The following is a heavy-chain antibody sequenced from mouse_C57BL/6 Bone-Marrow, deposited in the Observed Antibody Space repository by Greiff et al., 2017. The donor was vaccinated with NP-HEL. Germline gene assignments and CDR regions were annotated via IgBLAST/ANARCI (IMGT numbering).Heavy chain of an antibody. Sequence: QVQLKQPGAELVKPGASVKLSCKASGYTFTSYWMQWVKQRPGQGLEWIGEIDPSDSYTNYNQKFKGKATLTVDTSSSTAYMQLSSLTSEDSAVYYCAREGQLTDYWGQGTTLTVSS. V-gene: IGHV1-50*01. CDR1: GYTFTSYW. CDR2: IDPSDSYT. CDR3: AREGQLTDY. D-gene: IGHD3-2*02. J-gene: IGHJ2*01.